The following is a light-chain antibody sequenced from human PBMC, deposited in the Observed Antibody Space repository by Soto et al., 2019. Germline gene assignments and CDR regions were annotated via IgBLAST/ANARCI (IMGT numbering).Light chain of an antibody. CDR2: QVT. CDR1: TRDIAGYNY. V-gene: IGLV2-14*01. Sequence: QSALTQPASVSGSLGQSITISCTGTTRDIAGYNYISWYQQLPGKAPKLMIYQVTIRPSGISNRFSGSKSGNTASLTISGLQAEDEADYYCTSFSSSTSLYVFGTGTKVNRP. CDR3: TSFSSSTSLYV. J-gene: IGLJ1*01.